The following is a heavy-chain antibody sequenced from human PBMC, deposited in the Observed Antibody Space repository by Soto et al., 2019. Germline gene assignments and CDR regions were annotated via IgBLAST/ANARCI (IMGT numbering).Heavy chain of an antibody. J-gene: IGHJ3*02. CDR2: ISAYNGNT. D-gene: IGHD2-21*02. CDR3: ARVSLVTDAFDI. CDR1: GYTFTSYG. Sequence: ASVKVSCKASGYTFTSYGISWVRQAPGQGLEWMGLISAYNGNTNYAQKLQGRVTMTTDTSTSTAYMELRSLRSDDTAVYYCARVSLVTDAFDIWGQGTMVTVSS. V-gene: IGHV1-18*01.